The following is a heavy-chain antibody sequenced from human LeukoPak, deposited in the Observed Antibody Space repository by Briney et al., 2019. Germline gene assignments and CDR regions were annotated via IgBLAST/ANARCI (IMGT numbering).Heavy chain of an antibody. CDR2: ISGSGATI. V-gene: IGHV3-23*01. CDR1: GFTFSSYA. Sequence: GGSLRLSCAASGFTFSSYAMSWVRQAPGKGLEWVSLISGSGATIYYADSLTGRFTISRDNFKNTLYLQMNSLRAEDTAVYYCAKDERSSGYFLDYWGQGTLVTVSS. CDR3: AKDERSSGYFLDY. J-gene: IGHJ4*02. D-gene: IGHD3-22*01.